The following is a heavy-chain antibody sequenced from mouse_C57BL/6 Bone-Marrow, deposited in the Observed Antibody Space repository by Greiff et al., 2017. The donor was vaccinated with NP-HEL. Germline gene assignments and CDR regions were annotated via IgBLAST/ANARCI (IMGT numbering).Heavy chain of an antibody. CDR1: GYTFTSYW. J-gene: IGHJ2*01. D-gene: IGHD2-1*01. CDR2: IDPSDSYT. CDR3: ARRGNLPYYFDY. Sequence: VQLQQPGAELVMPGASVKLSCKASGYTFTSYWMHWVKQRPGQGLEWIGEIDPSDSYTNYNQKFKGKSTLTVDKSSSTAYMQLSSLTSEDSAVYYCARRGNLPYYFDYWGQGTTLTVSS. V-gene: IGHV1-69*01.